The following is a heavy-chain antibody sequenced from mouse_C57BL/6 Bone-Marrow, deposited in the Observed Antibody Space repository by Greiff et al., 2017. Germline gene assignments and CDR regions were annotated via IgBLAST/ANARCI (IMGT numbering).Heavy chain of an antibody. Sequence: EVQLVESGGDLVKPGGSLKLSCAASGFTFSSYGMSWVRQTPDKRLEWVATISSGGSYTYYPDSVKGRFTISRDNAKNTLYLQMSSLKSEDTAMYYCARQFYYFDYWGQGTTLTVSS. CDR1: GFTFSSYG. V-gene: IGHV5-6*01. CDR3: ARQFYYFDY. CDR2: ISSGGSYT. J-gene: IGHJ2*01.